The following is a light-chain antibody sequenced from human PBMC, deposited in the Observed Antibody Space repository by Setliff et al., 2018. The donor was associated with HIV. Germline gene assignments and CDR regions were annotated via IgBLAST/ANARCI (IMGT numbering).Light chain of an antibody. CDR3: QQYNNGHLT. J-gene: IGKJ4*01. CDR2: GAS. V-gene: IGKV3-15*01. Sequence: EILMTQSPATLSVSPGERATLSCRASQSVSSNLAWYQQKPGQGPRLLIYGASTRATGIPARFSGSGSGTEFTLTISSLQSEDFAIYYCQQYNNGHLTVGGGTKVDIK. CDR1: QSVSSN.